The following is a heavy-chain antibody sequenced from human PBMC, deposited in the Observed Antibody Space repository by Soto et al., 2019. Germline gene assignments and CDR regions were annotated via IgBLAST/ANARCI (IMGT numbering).Heavy chain of an antibody. Sequence: SETLSLTCTVSGGSISSGGYYWSWIRQHPGKGLEWIGYIYYSGSTYYNPSLKSRVTISVDTSKNQFSLKLSSVTAADTAVYYCAREAPNYYDSSGYFTREFDYWGQGIPVTV. CDR3: AREAPNYYDSSGYFTREFDY. D-gene: IGHD3-22*01. J-gene: IGHJ4*02. V-gene: IGHV4-31*03. CDR2: IYYSGST. CDR1: GGSISSGGYY.